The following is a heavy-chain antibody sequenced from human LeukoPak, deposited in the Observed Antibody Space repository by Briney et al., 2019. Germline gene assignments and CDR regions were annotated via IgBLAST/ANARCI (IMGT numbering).Heavy chain of an antibody. CDR2: INPSGGST. J-gene: IGHJ5*02. V-gene: IGHV1-46*01. CDR3: ARGIGAYYEFWSGYPDSDWFDP. Sequence: ASVKVSCKASGYTFTSYYMHWVRQAPGQGLEWMGIINPSGGSTSYAQKFQGRVTMTRDTSTSTVYMELSSLRSEDTAVYYCARGIGAYYEFWSGYPDSDWFDPWGQGTLVTVSS. D-gene: IGHD3-3*01. CDR1: GYTFTSYY.